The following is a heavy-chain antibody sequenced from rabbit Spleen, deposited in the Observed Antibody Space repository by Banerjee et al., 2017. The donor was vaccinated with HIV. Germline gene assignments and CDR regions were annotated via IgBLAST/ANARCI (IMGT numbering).Heavy chain of an antibody. V-gene: IGHV1S47*01. CDR3: VRGASSSGYYSL. CDR1: GFDLNSYG. J-gene: IGHJ4*01. CDR2: IDPVFGAT. D-gene: IGHD1-1*01. Sequence: QEQLVESGGGLVQPGGSLKLSCKASGFDLNSYGVSWVRQAPGKGLEWIAYIDPVFGATYYATWVNGRFTISSQNAQTTVSLQLTSLTAVDTATYFCVRGASSSGYYSLWGPGTLVTVS.